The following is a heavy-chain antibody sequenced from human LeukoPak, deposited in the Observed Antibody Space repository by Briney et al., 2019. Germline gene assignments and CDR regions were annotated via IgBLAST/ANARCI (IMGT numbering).Heavy chain of an antibody. CDR2: ISSSSSYI. CDR3: AGQYSSGWYYFDY. CDR1: GFTFSSYS. J-gene: IGHJ4*02. V-gene: IGHV3-21*01. Sequence: PGGSLRLSCAASGFTFSSYSMNWVRQAPGRGLEWVSSISSSSSYIYYADSVKGRFTISRDNAKNSLYLQMNSLRAEDTAVYYCAGQYSSGWYYFDYWGQGTLVTVSS. D-gene: IGHD6-19*01.